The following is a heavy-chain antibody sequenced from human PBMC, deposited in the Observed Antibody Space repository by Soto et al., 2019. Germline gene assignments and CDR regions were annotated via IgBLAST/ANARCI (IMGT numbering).Heavy chain of an antibody. CDR2: MRSSSGNI. V-gene: IGHV3-48*01. CDR1: GFTFSSYS. J-gene: IGHJ4*02. Sequence: GGSLRLSCAASGFTFSSYSMSWVRQAPGKGLEWVSYMRSSSGNIYYADSVKGRFTISRDNAENSLYLQMNSLRVEDTAVYYCARVGPSSSWTDFDYWGQGTLVTVSS. D-gene: IGHD6-13*01. CDR3: ARVGPSSSWTDFDY.